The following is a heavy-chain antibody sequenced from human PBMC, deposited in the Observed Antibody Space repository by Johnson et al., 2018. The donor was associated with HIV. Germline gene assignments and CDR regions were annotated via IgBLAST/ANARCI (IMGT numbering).Heavy chain of an antibody. CDR2: ISGTSGST. CDR1: GFTFSSYA. D-gene: IGHD3-10*01. V-gene: IGHV3-23*04. CDR3: ATSLLFIKGAFDI. J-gene: IGHJ3*02. Sequence: VQLVESGGGLVQPGGSLRLSCAASGFTFSSYAMNWVRQAPGKGLEWVSVISGTSGSTYYADSVKGRFTISRDNSKNTLYLQMNSLRAEDTALYYCATSLLFIKGAFDIWGQGTMVTVSS.